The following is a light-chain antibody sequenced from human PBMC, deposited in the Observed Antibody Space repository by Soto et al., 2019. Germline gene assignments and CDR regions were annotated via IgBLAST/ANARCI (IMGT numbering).Light chain of an antibody. CDR1: SSDVGGYNY. CDR2: EVS. Sequence: QSALTQPASVSGSPGHSITISCTGTSSDVGGYNYVSWYQQHPGKAPKLMIYEVSNRPSGVSDRFSGSRSGNTASLTISGLKAEDEYDYYCISYTSSRTWGFGG. CDR3: ISYTSSRTWG. V-gene: IGLV2-14*01. J-gene: IGLJ3*02.